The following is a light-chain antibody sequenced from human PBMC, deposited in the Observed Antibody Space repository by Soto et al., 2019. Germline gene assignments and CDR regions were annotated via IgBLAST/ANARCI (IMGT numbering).Light chain of an antibody. Sequence: QSLLTKPASVSGSPGQSITISRTGTSSDIGSYNRVSWYQQHPGKAPKLIIYEVTDRPSGVSNRFSGSKSGNTASLTISGLQAEDEAEYYCSSYTNINTRACVFGTGTKVTVL. CDR3: SSYTNINTRACV. J-gene: IGLJ1*01. CDR1: SSDIGSYNR. V-gene: IGLV2-14*01. CDR2: EVT.